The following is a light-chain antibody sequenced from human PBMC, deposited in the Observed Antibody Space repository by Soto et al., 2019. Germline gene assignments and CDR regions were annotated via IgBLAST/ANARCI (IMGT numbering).Light chain of an antibody. CDR1: QSVSSY. V-gene: IGKV3-11*01. CDR3: QQRSNWPWT. Sequence: EIVLTQSPATLSLSPGERATLSCRASQSVSSYLAWYQQKPGQAPGLLIYDASNRATGIPARFSGSGSGTDFTLTISSLELDDFAVYYCQQRSNWPWTFGQGTKVEIK. CDR2: DAS. J-gene: IGKJ1*01.